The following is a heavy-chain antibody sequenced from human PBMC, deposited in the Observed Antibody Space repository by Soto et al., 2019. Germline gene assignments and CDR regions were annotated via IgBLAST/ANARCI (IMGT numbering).Heavy chain of an antibody. J-gene: IGHJ4*02. V-gene: IGHV3-23*01. Sequence: DSGGGLVQPGGSLRLSCAASGFTFSSYVMSWVRQAPGKGLEWVSAISTSGGSTYYADSVKGRFTISRDKSKNTLFLQMNSLRAEDTAVYFCAKRSASAWSYFDCWGQGSLVTVSS. D-gene: IGHD6-19*01. CDR3: AKRSASAWSYFDC. CDR2: ISTSGGST. CDR1: GFTFSSYV.